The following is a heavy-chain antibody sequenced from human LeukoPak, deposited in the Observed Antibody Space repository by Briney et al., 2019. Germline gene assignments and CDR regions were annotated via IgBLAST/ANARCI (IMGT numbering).Heavy chain of an antibody. Sequence: GGSLRLSCVASGFTFSSYWMHWVRQAPGKGLVWVSRINSDGSSTSYADSVKGRFTISRDNSKNTLYLQMNSLRAEDTAVYYCAKAPYYYDSSGYYSRWGQGTLVTVSS. CDR2: INSDGSST. V-gene: IGHV3-74*01. CDR1: GFTFSSYW. J-gene: IGHJ4*02. CDR3: AKAPYYYDSSGYYSR. D-gene: IGHD3-22*01.